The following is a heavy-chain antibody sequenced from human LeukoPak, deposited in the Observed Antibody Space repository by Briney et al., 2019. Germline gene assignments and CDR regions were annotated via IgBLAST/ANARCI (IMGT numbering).Heavy chain of an antibody. CDR2: ISGSGGST. V-gene: IGHV3-23*01. CDR3: AKRIGPQIYDMPLLN. Sequence: GGSLRLSCAASGFTFSFYSMSWVRQAPGKGLEWVSAISGSGGSTYYADSVKGRFTISRDNSKTTLYLQMNSLRAEDTAVYYCAKRIGPQIYDMPLLNWGQGTLVTVSS. CDR1: GFTFSFYS. D-gene: IGHD3-9*01. J-gene: IGHJ4*02.